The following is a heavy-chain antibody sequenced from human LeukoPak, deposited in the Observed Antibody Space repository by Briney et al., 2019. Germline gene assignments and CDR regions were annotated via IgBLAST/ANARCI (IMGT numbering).Heavy chain of an antibody. CDR1: GFTFSDYY. D-gene: IGHD5-12*01. CDR3: ARDNDRTATSLDY. J-gene: IGHJ4*02. CDR2: ISSSGSTI. V-gene: IGHV3-11*01. Sequence: GGSLRLSCAASGFTFSDYYMSWIRQAPGKGLEWVSYISSSGSTIYYADSVKGRFTISRDNAKNSLYLQMNSLRAEDTAVYYCARDNDRTATSLDYWGQGTLVTVSS.